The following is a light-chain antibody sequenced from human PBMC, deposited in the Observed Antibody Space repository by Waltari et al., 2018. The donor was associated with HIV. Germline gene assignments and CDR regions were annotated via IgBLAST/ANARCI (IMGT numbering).Light chain of an antibody. J-gene: IGLJ3*02. V-gene: IGLV1-51*01. CDR1: SSNFGTDF. CDR3: GTWDTSLGAGV. CDR2: DND. Sequence: QSVFTQPPSVSAAPGQKVTISCSGSSSNFGTDFVPWSQHHPGAAPKLLIYDNDKRPSGISDRFAGSKSGTSATLGITGLQTGDEADYYCGTWDTSLGAGVFGGGTKLTVL.